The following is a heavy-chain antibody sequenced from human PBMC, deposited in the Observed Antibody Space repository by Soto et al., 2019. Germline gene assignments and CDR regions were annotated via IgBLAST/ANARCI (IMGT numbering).Heavy chain of an antibody. V-gene: IGHV1-3*01. CDR2: INAGNGNT. D-gene: IGHD3-3*01. J-gene: IGHJ4*02. CDR3: AREGYDFWSGYYKSPGFYFDY. CDR1: GYTFTSYA. Sequence: ASVKVSCKASGYTFTSYAMHWVRQAPGQRLEWMGWINAGNGNTKYSQKFQGRVTITRDTSASTAYMELSSLRSEDTAVYYCAREGYDFWSGYYKSPGFYFDYWGQGTLVTVSS.